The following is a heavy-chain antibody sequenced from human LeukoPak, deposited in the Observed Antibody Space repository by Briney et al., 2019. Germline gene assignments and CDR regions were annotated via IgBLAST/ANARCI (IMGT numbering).Heavy chain of an antibody. CDR2: IIPIFGTA. Sequence: APVKVSCKASGGTFSSYAISWVRQAPGQGIEWMGGIIPIFGTANYAQKFQGRVTITTDESTSTAYMELSSLRSEDTAVYYCAASYNWTPMYYFDYWGQGTLVTVSS. J-gene: IGHJ4*02. CDR1: GGTFSSYA. D-gene: IGHD1-20*01. CDR3: AASYNWTPMYYFDY. V-gene: IGHV1-69*05.